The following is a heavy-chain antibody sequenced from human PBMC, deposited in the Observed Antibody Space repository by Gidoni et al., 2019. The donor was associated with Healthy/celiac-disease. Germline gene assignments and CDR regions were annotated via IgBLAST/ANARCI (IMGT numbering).Heavy chain of an antibody. CDR1: GFTFSSYG. D-gene: IGHD1-26*01. CDR2: IWYDGSNK. Sequence: VQLVESGGGVVQPGRSLSLSCAASGFTFSSYGMHWVRQAPGKGLEWVAVIWYDGSNKYYADSVKGRFTISRDNSKNTLYLQMNSLRAEDTAVYYCARDRGGSYFDYWGQGTLVTVSS. J-gene: IGHJ4*02. V-gene: IGHV3-33*01. CDR3: ARDRGGSYFDY.